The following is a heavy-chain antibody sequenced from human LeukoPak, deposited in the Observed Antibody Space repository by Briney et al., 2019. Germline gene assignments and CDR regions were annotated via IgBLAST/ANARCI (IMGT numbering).Heavy chain of an antibody. V-gene: IGHV3-33*01. D-gene: IGHD3-22*01. J-gene: IGHJ6*02. CDR3: ARLAVPYYDSSGYYPYYYYGMDV. CDR2: IWHDGSNK. Sequence: GGSLRLSCAASGFTFSSYGMHWVRQAPGKGLEWVAVIWHDGSNKYYADSVKGRFTISRDNSKNTLYLQMNSLRAEDTAVYYCARLAVPYYDSSGYYPYYYYGMDVWGQGTTVTVSS. CDR1: GFTFSSYG.